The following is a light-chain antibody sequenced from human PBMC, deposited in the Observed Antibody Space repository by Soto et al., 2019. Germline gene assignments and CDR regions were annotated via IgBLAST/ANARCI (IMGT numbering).Light chain of an antibody. J-gene: IGLJ1*01. V-gene: IGLV1-51*01. CDR3: GTWDSSLSAGV. CDR2: DNN. Sequence: QSVLTQPPSVSAAPGQKVTISCSGSSSNIGNNFVTWYQQLPGTAPKLLIYDNNKRPSGIPDRFSGSQSGTSATLGITGLQTGDEAVYYCGTWDSSLSAGVFGTGTKLTVL. CDR1: SSNIGNNF.